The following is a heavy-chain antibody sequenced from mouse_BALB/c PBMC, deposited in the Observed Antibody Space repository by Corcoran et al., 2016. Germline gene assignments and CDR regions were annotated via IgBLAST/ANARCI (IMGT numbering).Heavy chain of an antibody. CDR2: INTYTGEP. V-gene: IGHV9-3-1*01. CDR3: ARYGSSLYYYAMDY. J-gene: IGHJ4*01. CDR1: GYTFTNYG. Sequence: QIQLVQSGPALKKPGETVKISCKASGYTFTNYGMNWVKQAPGKGLKWMGWINTYTGEPTYADDFKGRFAFSLETSASTAYLQINNLKNEDTATYFCARYGSSLYYYAMDYWGQGTSVTVSS. D-gene: IGHD1-1*01.